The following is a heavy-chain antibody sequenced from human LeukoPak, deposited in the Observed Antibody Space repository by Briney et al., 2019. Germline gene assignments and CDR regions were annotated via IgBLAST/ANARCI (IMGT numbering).Heavy chain of an antibody. CDR3: ARHDSVRGATLIDY. CDR2: IIPILGIV. CDR1: GGTFSSYA. J-gene: IGHJ4*02. Sequence: ASVKVSCKASGGTFSSYAISWVRQAPGQGLEWMGRIIPILGIVNYAQKFQGRVTITADKSTSTAYMELSSLRSEDTAVYYCARHDSVRGATLIDYWGQGTLVTVSS. D-gene: IGHD3-10*01. V-gene: IGHV1-69*04.